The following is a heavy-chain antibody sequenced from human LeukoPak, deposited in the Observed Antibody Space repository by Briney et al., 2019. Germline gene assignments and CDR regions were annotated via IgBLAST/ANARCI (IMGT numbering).Heavy chain of an antibody. J-gene: IGHJ5*02. Sequence: SETLSLTCTVSGGSISSYYWSWIRQPPGKGLEWIGYIYYSGSTNYNPSLKSRVTISIDTSKNQFSLKLSSVTAADTAVYYCARGASPVTREDWFDPWGQGTLVTVSS. D-gene: IGHD4-11*01. CDR3: ARGASPVTREDWFDP. CDR1: GGSISSYY. V-gene: IGHV4-59*01. CDR2: IYYSGST.